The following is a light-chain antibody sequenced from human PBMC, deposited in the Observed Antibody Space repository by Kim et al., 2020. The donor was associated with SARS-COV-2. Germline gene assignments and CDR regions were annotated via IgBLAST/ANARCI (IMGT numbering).Light chain of an antibody. CDR3: NSRDNSDNHV. V-gene: IGLV3-19*01. CDR2: GKN. CDR1: SLRTYY. Sequence: SSELTQDPAVSVALGQTVRITCQGDSLRTYYTTWFQQKPGQAPIVVFYGKNNRPSGIPDRFSGSSSGNTASLTITATQAGDEADYYCNSRDNSDNHVFGGGTRVTVL. J-gene: IGLJ2*01.